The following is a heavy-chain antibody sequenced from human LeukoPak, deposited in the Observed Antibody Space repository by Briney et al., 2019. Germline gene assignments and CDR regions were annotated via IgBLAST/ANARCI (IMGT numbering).Heavy chain of an antibody. CDR2: INPNSGDT. V-gene: IGHV1-2*02. CDR3: ARDRRVGTTNAFDN. CDR1: GYTFTSYY. D-gene: IGHD1/OR15-1a*01. Sequence: ASVKVSCKASGYTFTSYYMHWVRQAPGQGLEWMGWINPNSGDTNYAQKFRGRVTMTRDTSISTAYMELSSLRSDDTAVYHCARDRRVGTTNAFDNWGQGTLVTVSS. J-gene: IGHJ4*02.